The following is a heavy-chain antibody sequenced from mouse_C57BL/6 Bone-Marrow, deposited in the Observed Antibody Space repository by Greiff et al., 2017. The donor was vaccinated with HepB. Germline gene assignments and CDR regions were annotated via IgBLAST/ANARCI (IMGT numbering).Heavy chain of an antibody. Sequence: EVQLVESGGGLVQPGGSMKLSCVASGFTFSNYWMNWVRQSPEKGLEWVAQIRLKSDNYATNYAEAVKGRFTISRDDSKSSVYLQMNNLRAEDTGIYYCTVGYYWGTGTTVTVSS. CDR1: GFTFSNYW. V-gene: IGHV6-3*01. CDR2: IRLKSDNYAT. D-gene: IGHD2-3*01. J-gene: IGHJ1*03. CDR3: TVGYY.